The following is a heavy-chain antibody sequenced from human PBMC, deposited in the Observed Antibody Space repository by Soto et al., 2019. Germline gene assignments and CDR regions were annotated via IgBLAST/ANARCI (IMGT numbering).Heavy chain of an antibody. CDR3: ARQRTSVVTQAYFDV. J-gene: IGHJ4*02. CDR1: GGSISSYY. CDR2: IYYSGST. V-gene: IGHV4-59*05. D-gene: IGHD2-21*02. Sequence: PSETLSLTCTVSGGSISSYYWSWIRQPAGKGLEWIGRIYYSGSTYNNPSLRSRVSMSIDTSKDQFSLKLKSVTAADTALYFCARQRTSVVTQAYFDVWGPGSLVTVSS.